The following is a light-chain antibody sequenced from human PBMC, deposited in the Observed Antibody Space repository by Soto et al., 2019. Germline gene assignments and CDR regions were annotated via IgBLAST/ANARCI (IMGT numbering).Light chain of an antibody. CDR1: QSISSW. Sequence: DIQMSQSPSTLSASVGDRVTITCRASQSISSWLAWYQQKPGKAPKLLIYDASSLESGVPSRFSGSGSGTEFTLTISSLQPEDFATYYCQQANSFPRVTFGGGTKVEIK. V-gene: IGKV1-5*01. J-gene: IGKJ4*01. CDR3: QQANSFPRVT. CDR2: DAS.